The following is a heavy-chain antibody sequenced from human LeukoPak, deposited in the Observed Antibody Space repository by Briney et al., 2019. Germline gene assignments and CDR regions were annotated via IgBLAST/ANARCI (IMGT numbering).Heavy chain of an antibody. J-gene: IGHJ6*03. Sequence: APVKVSCKASGYTFTGYYMHWVRQAPGQGLEWMGWMNPNSGNTGYAQKFQGRVTMTRNTSISTAYMELSSLRSEDTAVYYCARGILWFGGHYYMDVWGKGTTVTISS. D-gene: IGHD3-10*01. CDR1: GYTFTGYY. V-gene: IGHV1-8*02. CDR3: ARGILWFGGHYYMDV. CDR2: MNPNSGNT.